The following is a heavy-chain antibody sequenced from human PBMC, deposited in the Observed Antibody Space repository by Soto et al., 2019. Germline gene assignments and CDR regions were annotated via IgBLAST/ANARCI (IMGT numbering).Heavy chain of an antibody. CDR2: FDPEDGET. D-gene: IGHD6-13*01. CDR3: APGGSDFRRSWYDHFAI. V-gene: IGHV1-24*01. J-gene: IGHJ3*02. Sequence: ASVKVSCKVSGYTLTELSMHWVRQAPGKGLEWMGGFDPEDGETIYAQKFQGRVTMTEDTSTDTAYMELSSLRPEDTAVYYCAPGGSDFRRSWYDHFAIWGQGTMVT. CDR1: GYTLTELS.